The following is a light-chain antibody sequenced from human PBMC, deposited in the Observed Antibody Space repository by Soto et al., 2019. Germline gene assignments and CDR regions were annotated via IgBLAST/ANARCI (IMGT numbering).Light chain of an antibody. V-gene: IGLV2-14*03. J-gene: IGLJ2*01. CDR3: SSYTSSSTVV. Sequence: QSVLTQPASVSGSPGQSITISCTGTSSDFGGYNYVSWYQQHPGKAPKLIIYDVSDRPSGVSNRFSGSKSGNTASLTISGLQAEDEADYYCSSYTSSSTVVFGGGTKLTVL. CDR2: DVS. CDR1: SSDFGGYNY.